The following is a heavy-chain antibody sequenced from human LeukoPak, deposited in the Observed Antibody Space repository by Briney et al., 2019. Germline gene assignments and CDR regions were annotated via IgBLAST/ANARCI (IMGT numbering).Heavy chain of an antibody. CDR1: GGSLTNYY. CDR3: ARLNFRGGEALHFDS. V-gene: IGHV4-4*09. Sequence: PSETLSLTCSVSGGSLTNYYWGWLRQPTGKGLEFIGYIHSDGTTNYYTSLQSRVAISLDTSKIQFSLRLYSVAAADTALYFCARLNFRGGEALHFDSWGQGALVTVSS. CDR2: IHSDGTT. D-gene: IGHD3-16*01. J-gene: IGHJ4*02.